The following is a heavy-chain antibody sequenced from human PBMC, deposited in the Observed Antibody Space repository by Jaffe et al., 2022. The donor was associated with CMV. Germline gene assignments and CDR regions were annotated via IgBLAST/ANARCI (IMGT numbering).Heavy chain of an antibody. Sequence: QERLEESGGDLVRPGGSLRLSCAASGFTFREWSMTWIRQVPGKGLEWVSYIGLSATNVHYQDSVKGRFTISRDNAKNLLYLQMNSLRAEDTGIYYCARVHDTEMGTIFYFKSWGQGTRVAVSS. CDR2: IGLSATNV. CDR1: GFTFREWS. V-gene: IGHV3-11*01. J-gene: IGHJ4*02. CDR3: ARVHDTEMGTIFYFKS. D-gene: IGHD5-18*01.